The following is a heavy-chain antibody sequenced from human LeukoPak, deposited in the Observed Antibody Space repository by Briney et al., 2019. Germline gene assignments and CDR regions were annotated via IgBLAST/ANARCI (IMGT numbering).Heavy chain of an antibody. Sequence: GGSLRLSCAVSGFTFTNEAMGWVRQLRGGGLEWVSTISPGGGTTYYAESMKGRFTISRDNSKSTLYLEMNSLRAEDTAVYYCAKGDSGHDSIFHPPGAFDSWGQGTLVTVSS. J-gene: IGHJ4*02. CDR1: GFTFTNEA. CDR3: AKGDSGHDSIFHPPGAFDS. CDR2: ISPGGGTT. D-gene: IGHD3-22*01. V-gene: IGHV3-23*01.